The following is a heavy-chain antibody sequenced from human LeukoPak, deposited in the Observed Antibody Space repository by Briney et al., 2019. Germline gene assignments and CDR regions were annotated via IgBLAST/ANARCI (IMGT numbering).Heavy chain of an antibody. J-gene: IGHJ6*02. CDR3: AKDWWGFYGSGSYYYYYGMDV. CDR1: GFTVSSNF. D-gene: IGHD3-10*01. CDR2: IYTSGIT. V-gene: IGHV3-66*01. Sequence: PGGSLRLSCAVSGFTVSSNFMSWVRQAPGKGPEWVSVIYTSGITYYADSVRGRFTISRDNSKNTLYLQMDSLTAEDTAVYYCAKDWWGFYGSGSYYYYYGMDVWGQGTTVTVSS.